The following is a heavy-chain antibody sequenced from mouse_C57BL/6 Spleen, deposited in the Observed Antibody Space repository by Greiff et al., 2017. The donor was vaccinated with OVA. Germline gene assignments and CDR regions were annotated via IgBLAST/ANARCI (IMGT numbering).Heavy chain of an antibody. CDR1: GYTFTSYW. CDR3: ARSGGSGYLDY. CDR2: IDPSDSYT. Sequence: QVQLQQSGAELVMPGASVKLSCKASGYTFTSYWMHWVKQRPGQGLEWIGEIDPSDSYTNYNQKFKGKSTLTVDKSSSTAYMQLSSLTSEDSAVYYCARSGGSGYLDYWGQGTTLTVSS. J-gene: IGHJ2*01. V-gene: IGHV1-69*01. D-gene: IGHD3-2*02.